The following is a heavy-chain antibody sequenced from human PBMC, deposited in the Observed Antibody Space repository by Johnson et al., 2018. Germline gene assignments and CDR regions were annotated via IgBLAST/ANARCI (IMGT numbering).Heavy chain of an antibody. V-gene: IGHV3-30*18. CDR2: ISYDGSNK. CDR3: AKGLYNWNYGDNYYMDV. J-gene: IGHJ6*03. Sequence: VQLVESGGGVVQPGRSLRLSCAASGFTFSSYGMHWVRQAPGKGLAWVAVISYDGSNKYYADSVKGRFTISRDNAKNSLYLEMNSLRAEDTALYYCAKGLYNWNYGDNYYMDVWGKGTTVTVSS. D-gene: IGHD1-7*01. CDR1: GFTFSSYG.